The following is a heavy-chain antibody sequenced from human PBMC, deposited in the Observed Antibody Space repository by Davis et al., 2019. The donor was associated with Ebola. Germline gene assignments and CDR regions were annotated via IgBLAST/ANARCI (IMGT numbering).Heavy chain of an antibody. CDR3: ARDFRDTRGPPGIVVVIHDGGFDP. V-gene: IGHV4-59*12. J-gene: IGHJ5*02. CDR1: GGSISSYY. CDR2: IYYSGST. D-gene: IGHD3-22*01. Sequence: PSETLSLTCTVSGGSISSYYWSWIRQPPGKGLEWIGYIYYSGSTNYNPSLKSRVTISVDTSKNQFSLKLSSVTAADTAVYYCARDFRDTRGPPGIVVVIHDGGFDPWGQGTLVTVSS.